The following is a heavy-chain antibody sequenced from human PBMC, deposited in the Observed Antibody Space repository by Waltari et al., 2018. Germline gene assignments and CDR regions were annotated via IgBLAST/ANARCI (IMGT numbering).Heavy chain of an antibody. Sequence: VQLVQSGAEVKNPGEALKISCKGSGYSFNTYWIGWVRQMPGKGLEWIGIIYPGDSDTRYSPSFQGQVTISADKSSSITYLQWSSLKASDTAMYYCARQTTVRASWENLDYWGQGTQVTVSS. V-gene: IGHV5-51*01. CDR3: ARQTTVRASWENLDY. J-gene: IGHJ4*02. CDR1: GYSFNTYW. D-gene: IGHD2-2*01. CDR2: IYPGDSDT.